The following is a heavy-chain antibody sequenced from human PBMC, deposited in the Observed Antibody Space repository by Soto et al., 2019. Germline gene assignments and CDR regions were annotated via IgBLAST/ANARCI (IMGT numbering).Heavy chain of an antibody. CDR2: ISGSGGSR. CDR3: AKKNYVDSPGNYSRDAFDI. Sequence: EGQLLESGGGLAQPGGSLRLSCAASGFTFNSYAMTWVRQAPGRGLEWVSAISGSGGSRSYADSVKGRFTISREISKKRRCLQMNSLRAEETAVYYCAKKNYVDSPGNYSRDAFDIWGQGTVVTVSS. V-gene: IGHV3-23*01. D-gene: IGHD3-22*01. CDR1: GFTFNSYA. J-gene: IGHJ3*02.